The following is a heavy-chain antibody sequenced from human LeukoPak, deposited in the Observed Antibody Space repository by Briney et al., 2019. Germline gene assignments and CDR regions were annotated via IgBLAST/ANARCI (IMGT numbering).Heavy chain of an antibody. J-gene: IGHJ3*02. CDR3: ARGLREWELRDAFDI. V-gene: IGHV3-21*01. CDR2: ISGSSSYI. Sequence: GGSLRLSCAASDFSLNTYNMNWVRQAPGKGLEWVTSISGSSSYIYYADSVKGRFTISRDNAKNSLYLQMNSLRAEDTAVYYCARGLREWELRDAFDIWGQGTMVTVSS. CDR1: DFSLNTYN. D-gene: IGHD1-26*01.